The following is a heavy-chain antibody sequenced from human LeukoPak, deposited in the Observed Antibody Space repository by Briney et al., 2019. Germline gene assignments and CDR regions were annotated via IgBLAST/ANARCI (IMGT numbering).Heavy chain of an antibody. CDR2: INPSGGST. Sequence: ASVKVSCKASGYTFTSYFMRWMRQAPGQGLEWMGMINPSGGSTTYAQKFQGRVTMTRDTSTSTVYMELNSLRSEDTALYYCARGQLSSSSFDYWGQGTLVTVSS. CDR3: ARGQLSSSSFDY. CDR1: GYTFTSYF. D-gene: IGHD6-13*01. J-gene: IGHJ4*02. V-gene: IGHV1-46*01.